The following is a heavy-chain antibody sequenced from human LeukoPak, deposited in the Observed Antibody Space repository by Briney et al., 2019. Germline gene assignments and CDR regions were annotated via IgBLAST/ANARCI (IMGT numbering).Heavy chain of an antibody. CDR1: GFTFSDAW. CDR2: IKSKNEGGTT. D-gene: IGHD3-9*01. J-gene: IGHJ4*02. CDR3: TTLYDILALSLDD. V-gene: IGHV3-15*01. Sequence: PGGSLRLSCAASGFTFSDAWMNWVRQAPGKGLEWVGRIKSKNEGGTTDYAAPVKGRFTISRDDSKNTLYLQMNSLKTEDTAVYYCTTLYDILALSLDDWGQGILVTVSS.